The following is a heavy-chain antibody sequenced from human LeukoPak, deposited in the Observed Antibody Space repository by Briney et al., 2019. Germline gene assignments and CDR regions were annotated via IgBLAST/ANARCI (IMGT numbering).Heavy chain of an antibody. J-gene: IGHJ6*02. CDR2: IIPILGIA. Sequence: SVKVSCKASGGTFSSYAISWVRQAPGQGLEWMGRIIPILGIANYAQKFKGRVTITADKSTSTAYMELSSLRSEDTAVYYCARRGAAGTGYYYYGMDVWGQGTTVTVSS. CDR3: ARRGAAGTGYYYYGMDV. V-gene: IGHV1-69*04. D-gene: IGHD6-13*01. CDR1: GGTFSSYA.